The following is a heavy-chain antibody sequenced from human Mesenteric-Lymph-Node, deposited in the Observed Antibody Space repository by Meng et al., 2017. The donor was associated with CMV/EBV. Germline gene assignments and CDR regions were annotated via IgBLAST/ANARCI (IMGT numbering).Heavy chain of an antibody. D-gene: IGHD6-6*01. CDR1: GGSFSGYY. V-gene: IGHV4-34*01. Sequence: SETLSLTCSVYGGSFSGYYRSWIRHSPGKGLEWIGEINRSGVMNYNPSLKSRVTISVDASKSQFSLMLSSVTAADTAIYYCARGRVEGRPYLAYWGQGTLVTVSS. CDR2: INRSGVM. J-gene: IGHJ4*02. CDR3: ARGRVEGRPYLAY.